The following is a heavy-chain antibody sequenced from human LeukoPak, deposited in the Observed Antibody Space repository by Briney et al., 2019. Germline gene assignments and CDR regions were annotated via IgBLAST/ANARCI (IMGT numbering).Heavy chain of an antibody. Sequence: GGYLRLSCAASGFTFSSYSMNWVRQAPGKGLEWVSSISSSSSYIYYADSVKGRFTISRDNAKNSLYLQMNSLRAEDTAVYYCARASSGFLFVIDYWGQGTLVTVSS. V-gene: IGHV3-21*01. CDR1: GFTFSSYS. CDR3: ARASSGFLFVIDY. D-gene: IGHD6-19*01. CDR2: ISSSSSYI. J-gene: IGHJ4*02.